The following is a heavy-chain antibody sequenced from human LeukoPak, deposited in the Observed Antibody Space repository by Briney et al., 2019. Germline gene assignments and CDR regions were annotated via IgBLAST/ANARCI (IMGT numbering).Heavy chain of an antibody. Sequence: KPSETLSLTCTVSGYSISSGYYWGWIRQPPEKGLEWIGSINHSGSTYYNASLQSRVTISVDTSKNQFSLKLSSVTAADTAVYYCARDGPGSYLCDYWGQGTLVTVSS. CDR3: ARDGPGSYLCDY. J-gene: IGHJ4*02. CDR1: GYSISSGYY. D-gene: IGHD3-10*01. V-gene: IGHV4-38-2*02. CDR2: INHSGST.